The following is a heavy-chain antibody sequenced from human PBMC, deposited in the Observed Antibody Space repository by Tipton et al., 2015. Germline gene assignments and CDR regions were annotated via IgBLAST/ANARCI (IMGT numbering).Heavy chain of an antibody. Sequence: TLSLTCTVSGGSVSSGSYYWSWIRQPPGKGLEWIGYISFSDTTHYNPSLNSRITISLNPSKNQFSLKMSSVTASDTADYFCARDLEHGMDVWGQGTTVTVS. CDR2: ISFSDTT. J-gene: IGHJ6*02. CDR3: ARDLEHGMDV. V-gene: IGHV4-61*01. CDR1: GGSVSSGSYY.